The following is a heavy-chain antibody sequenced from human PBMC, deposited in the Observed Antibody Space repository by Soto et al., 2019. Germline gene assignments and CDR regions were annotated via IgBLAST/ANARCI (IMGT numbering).Heavy chain of an antibody. CDR2: IYYSGST. J-gene: IGHJ6*03. CDR1: GGSISSYY. V-gene: IGHV4-59*01. Sequence: SETLSLTCTVSGGSISSYYWSWIRQPPGKGLEWIGYIYYSGSTNYNPSLKSRVTISVDTSKNQFSLKLSSVTAADAAVYYCAVGYGSGSYVLPDYYYYYMDVWGKGTTVTVSS. D-gene: IGHD3-10*01. CDR3: AVGYGSGSYVLPDYYYYYMDV.